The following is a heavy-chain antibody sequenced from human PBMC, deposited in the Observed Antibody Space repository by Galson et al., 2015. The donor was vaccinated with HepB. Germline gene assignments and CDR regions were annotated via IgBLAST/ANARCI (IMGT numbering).Heavy chain of an antibody. J-gene: IGHJ4*02. CDR3: TTVELYGSGTPWDY. CDR1: GFTFSNAW. Sequence: SLRLSCAASGFTFSNAWMSWVRQAPGKGLEWVGRIKSKTDGGTTDYAAPVEGRFTISRDDSKNTLYPQMNSLKTEDTAVYYCTTVELYGSGTPWDYWGQGTLVTVSS. D-gene: IGHD3-10*01. V-gene: IGHV3-15*01. CDR2: IKSKTDGGTT.